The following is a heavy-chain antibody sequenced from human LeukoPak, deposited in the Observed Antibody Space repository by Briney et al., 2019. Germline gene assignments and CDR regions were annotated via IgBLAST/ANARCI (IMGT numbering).Heavy chain of an antibody. CDR2: INHSGYT. V-gene: IGHV4-34*01. CDR3: TRMTTGHDY. J-gene: IGHJ4*02. D-gene: IGHD4-17*01. CDR1: GVSFNDYY. Sequence: SETLSLTCAVSGVSFNDYYWSWVRQTPGRGLEWIGEINHSGYTNNSPSLKSRVTLSIDTSRRQFSLNLRSVTVADTGIYYCTRMTTGHDYWGQGTLVTVSS.